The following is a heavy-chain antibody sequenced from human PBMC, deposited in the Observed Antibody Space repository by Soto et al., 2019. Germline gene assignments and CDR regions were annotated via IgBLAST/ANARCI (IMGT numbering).Heavy chain of an antibody. Sequence: ASVKVSCKASGFTFTSSAVQWVRQARGQRLEWIGWIVVGSGNTNYAQKFQERVTITRDMSTSTAYMELSSLRSEDTAVYYCAALKRGRYGMDVWGQGTTVTVSS. CDR1: GFTFTSSA. V-gene: IGHV1-58*01. CDR2: IVVGSGNT. CDR3: AALKRGRYGMDV. D-gene: IGHD3-10*01. J-gene: IGHJ6*02.